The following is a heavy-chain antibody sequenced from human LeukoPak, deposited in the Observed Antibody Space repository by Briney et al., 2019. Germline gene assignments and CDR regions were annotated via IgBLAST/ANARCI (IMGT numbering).Heavy chain of an antibody. CDR3: AKPVQRGVYNWNCLGWFDP. J-gene: IGHJ5*02. CDR1: GFTFSSYG. CDR2: IRYDGSIK. D-gene: IGHD1-7*01. V-gene: IGHV3-30*02. Sequence: PGGSLRLSCAASGFTFSSYGLHWVRQAPGKGLEWVAFIRYDGSIKYYADSVKGRFTISRDNSKNTLYLQMHSLRAEDTAVYYCAKPVQRGVYNWNCLGWFDPWGLGTLVTVSS.